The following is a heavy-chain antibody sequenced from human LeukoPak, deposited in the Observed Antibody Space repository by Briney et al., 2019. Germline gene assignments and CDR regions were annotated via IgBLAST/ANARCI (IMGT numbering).Heavy chain of an antibody. CDR1: GGSISSYY. V-gene: IGHV4-59*12. J-gene: IGHJ4*02. Sequence: SETLSLTCTVSGGSISSYYWSWIRQPPGKGLEWIGYIYYSGSGSTNYNPSLKSRVTISVDTSKNQFSLKLSSVTAADTAVYYCARDSLGSSWPNEGYFDYWGQGTLVTVSS. CDR3: ARDSLGSSWPNEGYFDY. CDR2: IYYSGSGST. D-gene: IGHD6-13*01.